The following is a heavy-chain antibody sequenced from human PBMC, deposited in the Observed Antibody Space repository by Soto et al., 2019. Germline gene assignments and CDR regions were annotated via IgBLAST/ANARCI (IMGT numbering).Heavy chain of an antibody. Sequence: QVQLVESGGGLVEPGGSLRLSCAASGFRFSDHYMTWIRQAPGKGLEWVSKISSGGTTTYYADSVKGRFTVSRDNAKNSVYLEMNSLRTEDTAVYYCAGDTYYYSSTFWGQGTLVTVSS. J-gene: IGHJ4*02. D-gene: IGHD2-21*02. V-gene: IGHV3-11*01. CDR2: ISSGGTTT. CDR1: GFRFSDHY. CDR3: AGDTYYYSSTF.